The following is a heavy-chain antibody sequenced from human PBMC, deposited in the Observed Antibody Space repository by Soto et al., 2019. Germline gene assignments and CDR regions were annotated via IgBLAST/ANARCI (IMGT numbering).Heavy chain of an antibody. V-gene: IGHV3-30*18. Sequence: QVQLVESGGGVVQPGRSLRLSCAASGFTFSSYGMHWVRQAPGKGLEWVAVISYDGSNKYYADSVKGRFTISRDNSKNTLYLKMNSLRAEDTAVYYCAKGSSSMDYFDYWGQGTLVTVSS. J-gene: IGHJ4*02. CDR1: GFTFSSYG. D-gene: IGHD6-13*01. CDR3: AKGSSSMDYFDY. CDR2: ISYDGSNK.